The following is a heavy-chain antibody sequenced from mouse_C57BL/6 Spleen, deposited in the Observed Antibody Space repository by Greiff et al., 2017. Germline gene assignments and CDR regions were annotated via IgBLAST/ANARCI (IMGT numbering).Heavy chain of an antibody. CDR1: GFTFSDSG. CDR3: ARGGSRYWYFDV. V-gene: IGHV5-17*01. D-gene: IGHD1-1*01. J-gene: IGHJ1*03. Sequence: EVKLMESGGGLVKPGGSLKLSCAASGFTFSDSGMHWVRQAPEKGLEWVAYISSGSSTIYYADTVKGRFTISRDNAKNTLFLQMTSLRSEDTAMYYCARGGSRYWYFDVWGTGTTVTVSS. CDR2: ISSGSSTI.